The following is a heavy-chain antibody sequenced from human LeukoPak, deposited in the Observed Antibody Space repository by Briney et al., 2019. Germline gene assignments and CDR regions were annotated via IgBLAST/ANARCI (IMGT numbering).Heavy chain of an antibody. Sequence: SETLSLTCTVSGGSISSGAYYWSWIRQHPGKGLEWIGNIFYSGTTYYNPSLKSRLTISVDTSKNQFSLRLSSVTAADMAVYYCARGVVGATYPYYYYMDVWGKGTTVTVSS. CDR3: ARGVVGATYPYYYYMDV. V-gene: IGHV4-31*03. D-gene: IGHD1-26*01. CDR1: GGSISSGAYY. J-gene: IGHJ6*03. CDR2: IFYSGTT.